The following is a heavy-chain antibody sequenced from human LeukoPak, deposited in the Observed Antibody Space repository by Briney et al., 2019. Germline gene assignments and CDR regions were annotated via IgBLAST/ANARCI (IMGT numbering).Heavy chain of an antibody. J-gene: IGHJ4*02. V-gene: IGHV1-2*02. CDR1: GYTFTGYY. CDR2: INPNSGGT. Sequence: ASVKVSCKASGYTFTGYYMHWVRQAPGQGLEWMGWINPNSGGTNYAQKFQGRVTMTRDTSISTAYMELSRLRSDDTAVYYCARVGLGDSSGYYAWIDYWGQGTLVTVSS. CDR3: ARVGLGDSSGYYAWIDY. D-gene: IGHD3-22*01.